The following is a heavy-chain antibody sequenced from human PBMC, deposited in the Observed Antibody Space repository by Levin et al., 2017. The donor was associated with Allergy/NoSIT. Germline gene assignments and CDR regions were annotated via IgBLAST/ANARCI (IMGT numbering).Heavy chain of an antibody. CDR1: GGSFSGYY. CDR2: INHSGST. Sequence: RPSETLSLTCAVYGGSFSGYYWSWIRQPPGKGLEWIGEINHSGSTNYNPSLKSRVTISVDTSKNQFSLKLSSVTAADTAVYYCARQGSGSYYRLDYYMDVWGKGTTVTVSS. D-gene: IGHD3-10*01. J-gene: IGHJ6*03. CDR3: ARQGSGSYYRLDYYMDV. V-gene: IGHV4-34*01.